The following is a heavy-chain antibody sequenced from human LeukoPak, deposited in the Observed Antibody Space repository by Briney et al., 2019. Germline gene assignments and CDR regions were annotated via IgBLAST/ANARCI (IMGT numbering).Heavy chain of an antibody. Sequence: GSSVKVSCTASGGTFSSYATSWVRQAPGQGLEWMGGIIPIFGTANYAQKFQGRVTITADESTSTAYMELSSLRSEDTAVYYCARGTYYYDSSGYSLFDYWGQGTLVTVSS. V-gene: IGHV1-69*01. J-gene: IGHJ4*02. CDR1: GGTFSSYA. D-gene: IGHD3-22*01. CDR3: ARGTYYYDSSGYSLFDY. CDR2: IIPIFGTA.